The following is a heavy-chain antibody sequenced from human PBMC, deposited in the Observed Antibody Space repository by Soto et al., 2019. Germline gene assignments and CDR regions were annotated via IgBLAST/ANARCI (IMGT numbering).Heavy chain of an antibody. CDR1: GFTFGDYA. CDR3: TRVAIYGSSSGTFDY. J-gene: IGHJ4*02. D-gene: IGHD6-6*01. CDR2: IRSKAYGGTT. V-gene: IGHV3-49*03. Sequence: GSLRLSCTASGFTFGDYAMSWFRQAPGKGLEWVGFIRSKAYGGTTEYAASVKGRFTISRDDSKSIAYLQMNSLKTEDTAVYYCTRVAIYGSSSGTFDYWGQGTLVTVSS.